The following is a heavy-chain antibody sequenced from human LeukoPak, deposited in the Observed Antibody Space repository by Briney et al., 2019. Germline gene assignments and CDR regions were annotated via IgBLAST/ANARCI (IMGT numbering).Heavy chain of an antibody. CDR3: ARFIAAPYYFDY. CDR2: IRYDGSNK. Sequence: GGSLRLSCGASGFTFSSYGMHWVRQAPGKGLEWVAFIRYDGSNKYYADSVKGRFTISRDNAKNSLYLQMNSLRAEDTAVYYCARFIAAPYYFDYWGRGTLVTVSS. CDR1: GFTFSSYG. D-gene: IGHD6-13*01. V-gene: IGHV3-30*02. J-gene: IGHJ4*02.